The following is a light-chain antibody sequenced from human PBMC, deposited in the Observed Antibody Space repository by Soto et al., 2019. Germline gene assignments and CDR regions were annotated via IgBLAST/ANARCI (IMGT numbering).Light chain of an antibody. Sequence: DIQMTQSPSTLFASVGDTVTITCRASQSISAWLAWYQQRPGKAPKLLIYKMSASERGVPSRFSGSGSGTEFTLTIRSLQPEDFATYYCKQYNSSPWTFGQGTKVDIK. V-gene: IGKV1-5*03. CDR2: KMS. J-gene: IGKJ1*01. CDR1: QSISAW. CDR3: KQYNSSPWT.